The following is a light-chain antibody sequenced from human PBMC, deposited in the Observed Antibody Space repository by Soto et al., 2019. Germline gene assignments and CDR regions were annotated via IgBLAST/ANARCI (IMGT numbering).Light chain of an antibody. Sequence: QSALTQPRSVSGSRGQSVTISCTGPSIDVGGSNYVSWYQQHPGKAPKLMIYDVSERPSGVPDRFSGSKYGNTASLTISGLQAEYEADYYCCSYAVTFYVFCTGTKHTV. V-gene: IGLV2-11*01. CDR2: DVS. J-gene: IGLJ1*01. CDR1: SIDVGGSNY. CDR3: CSYAVTFYV.